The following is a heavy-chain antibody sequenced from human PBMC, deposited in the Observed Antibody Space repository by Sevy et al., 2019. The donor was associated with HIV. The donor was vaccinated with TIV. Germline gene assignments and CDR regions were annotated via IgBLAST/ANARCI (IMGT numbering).Heavy chain of an antibody. CDR2: INPNSGGT. CDR3: ARVHRGGSPWYFDY. D-gene: IGHD1-26*01. Sequence: ASVKVSCKASGYTFTGYYMHWVRQAPGQGLEWMGWINPNSGGTNYAQKFQGRVTMTRDTSISTAYMELSRLRSDDTAVYYCARVHRGGSPWYFDYWGQGTLVTVSS. V-gene: IGHV1-2*02. CDR1: GYTFTGYY. J-gene: IGHJ4*02.